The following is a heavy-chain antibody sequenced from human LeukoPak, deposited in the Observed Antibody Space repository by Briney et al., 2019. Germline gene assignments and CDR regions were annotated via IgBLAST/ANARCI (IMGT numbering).Heavy chain of an antibody. J-gene: IGHJ4*02. CDR3: AKDQSPYYYDSSGYYAMADY. CDR1: GFTFSSYG. D-gene: IGHD3-22*01. V-gene: IGHV3-33*06. CDR2: IWYDGSNK. Sequence: GGSLRLSCAASGFTFSSYGMHWVRQAPGKGLEWVAVIWYDGSNKYYADSVKGRFTISRDNSKNTLYLQMNSLRAEDTAVYYCAKDQSPYYYDSSGYYAMADYWGQGTLVTVSS.